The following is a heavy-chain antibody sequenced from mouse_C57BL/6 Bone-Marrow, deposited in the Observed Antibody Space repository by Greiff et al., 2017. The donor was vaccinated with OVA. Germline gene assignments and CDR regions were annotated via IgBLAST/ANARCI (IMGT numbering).Heavy chain of an antibody. V-gene: IGHV1-52*01. CDR2: IDPSDSET. CDR3: ARGDYGNLYWYFDV. CDR1: GYTFTSYW. D-gene: IGHD2-1*01. J-gene: IGHJ1*03. Sequence: QVQLQQPGAELVRPGSSVKLSCKASGYTFTSYWMHWVKQRPIQGLEWIGNIDPSDSETHYNQKFKDKATLTVDKSSSTAYMQLSSLTSEDSAVYYCARGDYGNLYWYFDVWGTGTTVTVSS.